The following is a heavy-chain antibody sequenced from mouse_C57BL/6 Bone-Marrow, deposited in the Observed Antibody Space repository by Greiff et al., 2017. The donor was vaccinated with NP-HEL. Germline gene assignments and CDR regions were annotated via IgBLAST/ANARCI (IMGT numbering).Heavy chain of an antibody. CDR3: ARGGGRNLDY. V-gene: IGHV5-16*01. CDR2: INYDGSST. Sequence: EVQRVESEGGLVQPGSSMKLSCTASGFTFSDYYMAWVRQVPEKGLEWVANINYDGSSTYYLDSLKSRFIISRDNAKNILYLQMRSLKSEDTATYYWARGGGRNLDYWGQGTTLTVAS. D-gene: IGHD3-3*01. CDR1: GFTFSDYY. J-gene: IGHJ2*01.